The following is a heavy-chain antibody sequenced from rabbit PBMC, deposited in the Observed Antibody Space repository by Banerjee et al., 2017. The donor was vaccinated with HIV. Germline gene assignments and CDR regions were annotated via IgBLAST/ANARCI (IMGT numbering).Heavy chain of an antibody. CDR2: INTSSGIT. Sequence: QEQLEESGGGLVKPEGSLTLTCTASGFSFGNKFVMCWVRQDPGRGLERIGCINTSSGITVYASWAKCRFTTNKTASTTGTLQMTRLTGADTATYFCASGLGGVIGWNFNLWGPGTLVTVS. CDR1: GFSFGNKFV. CDR3: ASGLGGVIGWNFNL. D-gene: IGHD1-1*01. J-gene: IGHJ4*01. V-gene: IGHV1S45*01.